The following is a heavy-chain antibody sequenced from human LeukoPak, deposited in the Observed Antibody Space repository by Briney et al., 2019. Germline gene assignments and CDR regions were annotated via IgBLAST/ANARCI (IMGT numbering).Heavy chain of an antibody. V-gene: IGHV4-59*01. Sequence: PETLSLTCTVSGASISSYYWSWIRQPPGKGLEWIGYIYSIGGTNYNPSLKSRVTMSVDTSKNHLSLKLNSVTAADTAVYYCARHLLGYIDGPAPYYFEYWGQGVLVAVSS. D-gene: IGHD5-18*01. J-gene: IGHJ4*02. CDR2: IYSIGGT. CDR3: ARHLLGYIDGPAPYYFEY. CDR1: GASISSYY.